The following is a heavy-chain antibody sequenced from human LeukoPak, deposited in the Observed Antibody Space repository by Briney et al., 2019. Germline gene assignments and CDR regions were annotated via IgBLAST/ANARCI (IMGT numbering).Heavy chain of an antibody. CDR1: GFTFSSYV. D-gene: IGHD6-6*01. CDR3: TRVVGASSSSALDY. CDR2: IRSKAYGGTT. Sequence: GGSLRLSCEASGFTFSSYVMNWVRQAPGKGLEWVGFIRSKAYGGTTEYAASVKGRFTISRDDSKSIAYLQMNSLKTEDTAVYYCTRVVGASSSSALDYWGQGTLVTVSS. J-gene: IGHJ4*02. V-gene: IGHV3-49*04.